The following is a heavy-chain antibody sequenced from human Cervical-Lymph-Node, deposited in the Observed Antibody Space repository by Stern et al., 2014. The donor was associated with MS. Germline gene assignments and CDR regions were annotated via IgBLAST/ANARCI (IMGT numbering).Heavy chain of an antibody. V-gene: IGHV4-4*02. CDR2: ILHRGSFT. CDR1: CGPISSSQW. CDR3: CGERDYTNPNWFDP. J-gene: IGHJ5*02. Sequence: QVQLQDPAPGLVNPSGTPSLNRAISCGPISSSQWWTWVGQSPGNGLEWVGQILHRGSFTMYNPSLKSRVTISMDKSKTQFSLNLNSVTAADTAVYYCCGERDYTNPNWFDPWGQGTLVTVSS. D-gene: IGHD4-11*01.